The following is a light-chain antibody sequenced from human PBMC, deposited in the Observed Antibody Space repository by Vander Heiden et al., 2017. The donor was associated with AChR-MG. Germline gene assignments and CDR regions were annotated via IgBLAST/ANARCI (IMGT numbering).Light chain of an antibody. CDR3: AAWDDSLNGWV. Sequence: QSVLTQPPSASGTPGQTVPTPCSGSSSIIGSNTVNWYQQLPGTAPKLLIYSNNQRPSGVPDRFSGSKSGASASLAISGLQSEDEADYYCAAWDDSLNGWVFGGGTKLTVL. J-gene: IGLJ3*02. CDR1: SSIIGSNT. V-gene: IGLV1-44*01. CDR2: SNN.